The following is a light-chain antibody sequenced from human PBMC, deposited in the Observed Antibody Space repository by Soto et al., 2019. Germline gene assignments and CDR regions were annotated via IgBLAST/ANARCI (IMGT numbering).Light chain of an antibody. CDR2: ESS. Sequence: EIVLTQSPATLYLSPGERATLSCRASESVNANLAGYQQKPGQAPRLVIYESSNRATGIPARFSGSGSGTDFTLTISSLEPEDFAVYYCQQRSSWPLTFGGGTKVQIK. CDR1: ESVNAN. CDR3: QQRSSWPLT. J-gene: IGKJ4*01. V-gene: IGKV3-11*01.